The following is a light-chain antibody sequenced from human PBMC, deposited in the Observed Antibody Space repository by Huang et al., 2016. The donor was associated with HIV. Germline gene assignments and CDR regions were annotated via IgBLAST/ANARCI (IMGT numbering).Light chain of an antibody. CDR1: RSLLYSSNSKNY. Sequence: DIVMTQSPDSLAVSLGERATINCKSNRSLLYSSNSKNYLAWDKQRPGQPPNLLFYWAFTRNSGGPNGFRGSGSGPDFTLTITSLQVKDVAFYYCKQYYSLPLTFGGGPRWRSN. V-gene: IGKV4-1*01. J-gene: IGKJ4*01. CDR3: KQYYSLPLT. CDR2: WAF.